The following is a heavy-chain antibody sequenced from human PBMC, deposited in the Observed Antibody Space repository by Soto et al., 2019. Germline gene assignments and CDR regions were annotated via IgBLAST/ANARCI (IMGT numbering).Heavy chain of an antibody. CDR3: ARVGALMDV. CDR2: ISSSSSTI. J-gene: IGHJ6*02. V-gene: IGHV3-48*02. Sequence: EVQLVESGGGLVQPGGSLRLSCAASGFTFSSYSMNWVRQAPGKGLEWVSYISSSSSTIYYADSVKGRFTISRDNAKNSLYLQMNSRRDEDTAVYYCARVGALMDVWGQGTTVTVSS. CDR1: GFTFSSYS.